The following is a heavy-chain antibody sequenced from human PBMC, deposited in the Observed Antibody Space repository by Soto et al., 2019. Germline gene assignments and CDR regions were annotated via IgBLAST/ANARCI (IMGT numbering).Heavy chain of an antibody. CDR1: GYTFTSYA. Sequence: ASVKVSCKASGYTFTSYAMHWVRQAPGQRLEWMGWINAGNGNTKYSQKFQGRVTITRDTSASTAYMELSSLRAEDTAVYYCAKGSNDHSDYGGIIWGQGTLVTVSS. CDR3: AKGSNDHSDYGGII. D-gene: IGHD4-17*01. CDR2: INAGNGNT. V-gene: IGHV1-3*01. J-gene: IGHJ4*02.